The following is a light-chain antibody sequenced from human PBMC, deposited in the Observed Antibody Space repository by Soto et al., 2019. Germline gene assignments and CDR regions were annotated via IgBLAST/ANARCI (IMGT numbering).Light chain of an antibody. CDR2: GAS. CDR3: QQYGSSPPWT. Sequence: ETVLTQSPGTLSLSPGERATLSCRASQSVSSSYLAWYQQKPGQAPRLLIYGASSRATGIPDRFSGNGSGTDFALPITRLEPEDLAVYYCQQYGSSPPWTFGQGTKVEIK. V-gene: IGKV3-20*01. J-gene: IGKJ1*01. CDR1: QSVSSSY.